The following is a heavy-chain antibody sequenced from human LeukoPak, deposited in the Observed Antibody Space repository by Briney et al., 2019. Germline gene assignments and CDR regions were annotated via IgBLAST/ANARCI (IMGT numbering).Heavy chain of an antibody. J-gene: IGHJ5*02. Sequence: SETLSLTCSVSGGSIYNYYWNWIRQPAGKGLEWIGRISSSGNTNYNPSLKSRVTISVDTSKNQFSLKLSSVTAADTAVYYCATHLTLDTAMVQGGSWFDPWGQGTLVTVSS. CDR3: ATHLTLDTAMVQGGSWFDP. V-gene: IGHV4-4*07. CDR1: GGSIYNYY. CDR2: ISSSGNT. D-gene: IGHD5-18*01.